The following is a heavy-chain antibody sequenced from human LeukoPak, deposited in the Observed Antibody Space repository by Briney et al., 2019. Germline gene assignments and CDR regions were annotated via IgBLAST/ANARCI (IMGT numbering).Heavy chain of an antibody. CDR1: GFTFRSYG. Sequence: GGTLRLSCAASGFTFRSYGMHWVRQAPGNGLDWVTFIRYDVSNKYYTDSVKGRFTISRDNSKNTLYLQMNSLRTEDTAVYYCAKDSYYYYIDVWGKGTTVTVSS. CDR2: IRYDVSNK. V-gene: IGHV3-30*02. CDR3: AKDSYYYYIDV. J-gene: IGHJ6*03.